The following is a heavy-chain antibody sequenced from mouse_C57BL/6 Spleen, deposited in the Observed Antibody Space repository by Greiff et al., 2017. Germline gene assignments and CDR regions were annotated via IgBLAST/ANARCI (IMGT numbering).Heavy chain of an antibody. V-gene: IGHV1-15*01. D-gene: IGHD1-1*01. J-gene: IGHJ3*01. Sequence: QVQLKQSGAELVRPGASVTLSCKASGYTFTDYEMHWVKQTPVHGLEWIGAIDPETGGTAYNQKFKGKAILTADKSSSTAYMELRSLTSEDSAVYYCTRSYGSPAWFAYWGQGTLVTVSA. CDR1: GYTFTDYE. CDR2: IDPETGGT. CDR3: TRSYGSPAWFAY.